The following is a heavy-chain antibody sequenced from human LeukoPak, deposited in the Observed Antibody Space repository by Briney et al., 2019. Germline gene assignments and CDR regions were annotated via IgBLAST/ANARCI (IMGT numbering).Heavy chain of an antibody. CDR2: IIPILGIA. Sequence: ASVKVSCKASGGTFSSYAISWVRQAPGQGLEWMGRIIPILGIANYAQKFQGRVTITADKSTSTAYMELSSLRSEDTAVYYCARGTPLHNYYDSSGYFDYWGQGTLVAVSS. CDR3: ARGTPLHNYYDSSGYFDY. CDR1: GGTFSSYA. J-gene: IGHJ4*02. V-gene: IGHV1-69*04. D-gene: IGHD3-22*01.